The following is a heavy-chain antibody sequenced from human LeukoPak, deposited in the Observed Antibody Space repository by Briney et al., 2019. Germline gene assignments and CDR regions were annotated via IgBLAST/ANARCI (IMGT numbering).Heavy chain of an antibody. CDR2: INHSGST. CDR3: TKNSGSYFSRFFDY. D-gene: IGHD1-26*01. V-gene: IGHV4-34*01. Sequence: PSETLSLTCAVYGGSFSGYYWSWIRQPPGKGLEWIGEINHSGSTNYNPSLKSRVTISVDTSKNQFSLKLSSVTAADTAVYYCTKNSGSYFSRFFDYWGQGTLVTVSS. CDR1: GGSFSGYY. J-gene: IGHJ4*02.